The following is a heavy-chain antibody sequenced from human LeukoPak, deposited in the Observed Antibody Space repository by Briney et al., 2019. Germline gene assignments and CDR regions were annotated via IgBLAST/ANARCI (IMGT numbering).Heavy chain of an antibody. J-gene: IGHJ6*03. CDR2: IYYSGST. CDR3: ASLGYSYGYNTPSYYYYYMDG. V-gene: IGHV4-59*12. CDR1: GGSISSYY. D-gene: IGHD5-18*01. Sequence: SETLSLTCTVSGGSISSYYWSWIRQPPGQGLEWIGYIYYSGSTNYNPYHKSRVTISVDTSKNQFSLKLSSVTAADTAVYYCASLGYSYGYNTPSYYYYYMDGWGKGTTVTVSS.